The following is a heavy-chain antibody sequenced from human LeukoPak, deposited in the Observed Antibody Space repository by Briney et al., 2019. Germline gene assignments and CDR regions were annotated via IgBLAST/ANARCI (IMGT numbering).Heavy chain of an antibody. D-gene: IGHD6-19*01. Sequence: PGGSLRLYCAASGFTFSSYEMNWVRQAAGKGLEWVSYISSGSTIYDADSVKGRFTISRDNAKNSLYLQMNSLRAEDTAVYYCARESIAVAGAPFDYWGQGTLVTVSS. CDR2: ISSGSTI. CDR3: ARESIAVAGAPFDY. CDR1: GFTFSSYE. J-gene: IGHJ4*02. V-gene: IGHV3-48*03.